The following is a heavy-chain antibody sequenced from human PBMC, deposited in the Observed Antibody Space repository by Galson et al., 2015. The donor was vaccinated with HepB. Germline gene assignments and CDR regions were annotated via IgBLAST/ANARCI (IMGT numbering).Heavy chain of an antibody. CDR2: ISGGGGST. Sequence: SLRLSCAASGFTFSNYAMNWVREAPGKGLEWVSAISGGGGSTNYVDSVEGRFTVSRDDSKNTLYLQMDSLRAEDTAVYYCAKGGAYYYDSSGFRYFDLWGRGTLVTVSS. CDR3: AKGGAYYYDSSGFRYFDL. CDR1: GFTFSNYA. J-gene: IGHJ2*01. V-gene: IGHV3-23*01. D-gene: IGHD3-22*01.